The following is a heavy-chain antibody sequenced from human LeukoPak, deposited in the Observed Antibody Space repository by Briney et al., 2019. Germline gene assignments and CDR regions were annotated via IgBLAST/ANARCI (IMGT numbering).Heavy chain of an antibody. CDR3: AKSNGYGLVDI. D-gene: IGHD3-10*01. Sequence: SETLSLTCTVSGGSISSHYWSWIRQPAGKRLEWIGRIHTSGRTNYNPSLKSRATISGDTPENQFSLRLNSVTAADTHVYYCAKSNGYGLVDIWGQGTMVTVSS. CDR1: GGSISSHY. J-gene: IGHJ3*02. V-gene: IGHV4-4*07. CDR2: IHTSGRT.